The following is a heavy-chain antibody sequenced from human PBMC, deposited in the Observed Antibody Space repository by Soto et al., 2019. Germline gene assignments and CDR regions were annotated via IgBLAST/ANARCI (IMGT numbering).Heavy chain of an antibody. V-gene: IGHV4-59*01. CDR3: ARGIAVAGTNDY. J-gene: IGHJ4*02. D-gene: IGHD6-19*01. CDR2: IYYSGST. Sequence: PSETLSLTCTVSGGSISSYYWSWIRQPPGKGLEWIGYIYYSGSTNYNPSLKSRVTISVDTSKNQFSLKLSSVTAADTAVYYCARGIAVAGTNDYWGQGILVTVSS. CDR1: GGSISSYY.